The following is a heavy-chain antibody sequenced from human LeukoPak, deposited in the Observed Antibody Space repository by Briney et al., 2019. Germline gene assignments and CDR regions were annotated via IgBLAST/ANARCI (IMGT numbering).Heavy chain of an antibody. D-gene: IGHD1-26*01. V-gene: IGHV1-18*01. CDR1: GYTFTSYG. J-gene: IGHJ6*03. CDR3: ARGRPSVGATLYYYYYYMDV. CDR2: ISAYNGNT. Sequence: ASVKVSCKASGYTFTSYGISWVRQAPGQGLEWMGWISAYNGNTNYAQKLQGRVTMTTDTSTGTAYMELRSLRSDDTAVYYCARGRPSVGATLYYYYYYMDVWGKGTTVTISS.